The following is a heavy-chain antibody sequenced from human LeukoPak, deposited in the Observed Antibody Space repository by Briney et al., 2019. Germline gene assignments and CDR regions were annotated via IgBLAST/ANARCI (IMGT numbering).Heavy chain of an antibody. CDR3: ARVRSGYDQRIYYYYYMDV. V-gene: IGHV1-2*02. CDR2: INPNSGGT. J-gene: IGHJ6*03. Sequence: ASVKVSCKASGYTFTGYYMHWVRQAPGQGLEWMGWINPNSGGTNYAQKFQGRVTMTRDTSISTAYMELSRLRSDDTAVYYCARVRSGYDQRIYYYYYMDVWGKGTTVTISS. D-gene: IGHD5-12*01. CDR1: GYTFTGYY.